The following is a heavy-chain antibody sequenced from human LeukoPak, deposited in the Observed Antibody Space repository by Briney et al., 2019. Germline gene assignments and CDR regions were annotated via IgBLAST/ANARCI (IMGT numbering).Heavy chain of an antibody. CDR3: ARSYSSSWYGYYYYMDV. Sequence: GGSLRLSCAASGFTFSSYNMNWVRQAPGKGLEWVSSISSSSSYIYYADSVKGRFTISRDNAKNSLYLQMKSLRAEDTAVYYCARSYSSSWYGYYYYMDVWGKGTTVTVSS. D-gene: IGHD6-13*01. CDR1: GFTFSSYN. V-gene: IGHV3-21*01. CDR2: ISSSSSYI. J-gene: IGHJ6*03.